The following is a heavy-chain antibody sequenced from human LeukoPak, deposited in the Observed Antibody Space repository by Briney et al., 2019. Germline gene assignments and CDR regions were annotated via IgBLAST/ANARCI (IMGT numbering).Heavy chain of an antibody. J-gene: IGHJ5*02. Sequence: SETLSLTCRVSGASINSGSNYWGWIRQPPGKGLEWIGSIYYSGSTYYNPSLKSRVTISVDTSKNQFSLKLSSVTAADTAVYYCARDFGVSLATWDFLNWFDPWGQGTLVTVSS. CDR2: IYYSGST. D-gene: IGHD5-12*01. CDR1: GASINSGSNY. CDR3: ARDFGVSLATWDFLNWFDP. V-gene: IGHV4-39*07.